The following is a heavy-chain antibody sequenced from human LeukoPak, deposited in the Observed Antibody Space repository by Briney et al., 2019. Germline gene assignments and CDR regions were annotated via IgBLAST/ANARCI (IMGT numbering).Heavy chain of an antibody. D-gene: IGHD6-13*01. CDR1: GFTFDDYA. CDR3: ARGRWQTNPSYFDY. CDR2: ISWNSGSI. V-gene: IGHV3-9*01. J-gene: IGHJ4*02. Sequence: GRSLRLSCAASGFTFDDYAMHWVRQAPGKGLEWVSGISWNSGSIGYADSAKGRFTISRDNAKNSLYLQMNSLRAEDTAVYYCARGRWQTNPSYFDYWGQGTLVTVSS.